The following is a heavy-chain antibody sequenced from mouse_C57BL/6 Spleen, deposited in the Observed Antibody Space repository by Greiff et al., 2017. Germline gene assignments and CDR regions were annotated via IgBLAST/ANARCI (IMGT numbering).Heavy chain of an antibody. J-gene: IGHJ3*01. D-gene: IGHD2-3*01. CDR1: GFTFSDYG. CDR3: ARHDGYYEFAY. V-gene: IGHV5-17*01. Sequence: LMESGGGLVKPGGSLKLSCAASGFTFSDYGMHWVRQAPEKGLEWVAYISSGSSTIYYADTVKGRFTISRDNAKNTLFLQMTSLRSEDTAMYYCARHDGYYEFAYWGQGTLVTVSA. CDR2: ISSGSSTI.